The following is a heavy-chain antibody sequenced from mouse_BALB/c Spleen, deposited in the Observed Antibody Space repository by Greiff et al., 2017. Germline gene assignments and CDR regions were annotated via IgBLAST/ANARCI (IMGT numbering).Heavy chain of an antibody. CDR1: GYTFSSYW. CDR3: ARWVITTVVPPFAY. V-gene: IGHV1-9*01. Sequence: QVQLKQSGAELMKPGASVKISCKATGYTFSSYWIEWVKQRPGHGLEWIGEILPGSGSTNYNEKFKGKATFTADTSSNTAYMQLSSLTSEDSAVYYCARWVITTVVPPFAYWGQGTLVTVSA. J-gene: IGHJ3*01. CDR2: ILPGSGST. D-gene: IGHD1-1*01.